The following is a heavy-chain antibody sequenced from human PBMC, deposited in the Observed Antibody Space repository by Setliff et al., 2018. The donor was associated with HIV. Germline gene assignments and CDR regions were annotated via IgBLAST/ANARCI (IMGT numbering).Heavy chain of an antibody. CDR3: AKLLEYDYGMDV. CDR1: GFIFSSYE. Sequence: GGSLRLSCAASGFIFSSYEMNWVRQAPGKGLEWVSYISSSGSPIHYADSVKGRFTISRDNSKNTLHLQMNSLRVEDTAVYYCAKLLEYDYGMDVWGRGTTVTVSS. CDR2: ISSSGSPI. D-gene: IGHD1-1*01. V-gene: IGHV3-48*03. J-gene: IGHJ6*02.